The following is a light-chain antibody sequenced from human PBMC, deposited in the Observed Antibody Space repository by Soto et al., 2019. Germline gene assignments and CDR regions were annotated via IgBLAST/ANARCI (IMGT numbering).Light chain of an antibody. CDR2: QAS. CDR1: ESISNF. V-gene: IGKV1-5*03. CDR3: QQYNTYWT. J-gene: IGKJ1*01. Sequence: DIQMTQSPSTLSASVGDRVTITCRASESISNFLAWYQQKPGKAPKLLMYQASSLESGVPSRFSGSGSGTEFTLTISSLQPDDFATYYCQQYNTYWTFGQGTKVEIK.